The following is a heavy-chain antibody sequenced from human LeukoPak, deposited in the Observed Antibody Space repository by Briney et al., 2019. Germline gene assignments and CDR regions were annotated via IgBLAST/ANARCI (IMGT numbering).Heavy chain of an antibody. D-gene: IGHD5-12*01. J-gene: IGHJ4*02. V-gene: IGHV3-23*01. CDR2: ISGNGGGST. Sequence: GGSLRLSCAASGFTFSSFVMSWVRQAPGKGLEWVSGISGNGGGSTYYADSVKGRFTISRDDSKNTVHLQMNSLRAEDTAVYYCAKVSAATIKLIFDYWGQGTLVTVSS. CDR1: GFTFSSFV. CDR3: AKVSAATIKLIFDY.